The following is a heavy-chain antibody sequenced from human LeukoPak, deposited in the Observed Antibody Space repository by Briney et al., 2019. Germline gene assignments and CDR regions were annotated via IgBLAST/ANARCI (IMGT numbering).Heavy chain of an antibody. CDR2: TRNKANSYTT. Sequence: GGSLRLSCAASGFTFSDHYMDWVRQAPGNGLEWVGRTRNKANSYTTEYAASVKGRFTISRDDSKNSLYLQMNSLKTEDTAVYYCARDLGYYDWYFDLWGRGTLVTVSS. V-gene: IGHV3-72*01. D-gene: IGHD3-22*01. CDR3: ARDLGYYDWYFDL. J-gene: IGHJ2*01. CDR1: GFTFSDHY.